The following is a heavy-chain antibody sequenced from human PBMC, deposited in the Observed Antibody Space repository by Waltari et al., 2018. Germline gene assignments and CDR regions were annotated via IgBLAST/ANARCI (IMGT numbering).Heavy chain of an antibody. CDR3: AGTYSGSYYRGSFDY. CDR2: IRYDGSNK. CDR1: GFTFSSYG. D-gene: IGHD1-26*01. V-gene: IGHV3-30*02. J-gene: IGHJ4*02. Sequence: QVQLVESGGGVVQPGGSLRLSCAASGFTFSSYGMHWVRQAPGKGLEWVAFIRYDGSNKYYADSVKGRFTISRDNSKNTLYLQMNSLRAEDTAVYYCAGTYSGSYYRGSFDYWGQGTLVTVSS.